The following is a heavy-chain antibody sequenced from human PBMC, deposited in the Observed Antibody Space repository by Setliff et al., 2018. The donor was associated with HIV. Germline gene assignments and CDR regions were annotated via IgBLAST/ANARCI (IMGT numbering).Heavy chain of an antibody. CDR1: GDSITSSDSC. CDR2: VYYSGST. V-gene: IGHV4-39*07. Sequence: SETLSPTSTVSGDSITSSDSCWGWIRQPPGKGLEWIGSVYYSGSTYYNPSLKSRVIISLDTSKKQVSLKVTSVTAADTALYYCARNLDTSANYFTPFFDYWGQATLVTSPQ. J-gene: IGHJ4*02. CDR3: ARNLDTSANYFTPFFDY. D-gene: IGHD3-22*01.